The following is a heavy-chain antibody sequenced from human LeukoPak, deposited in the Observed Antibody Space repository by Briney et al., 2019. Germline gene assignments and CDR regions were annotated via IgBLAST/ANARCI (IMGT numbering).Heavy chain of an antibody. CDR1: GFTVSSNY. D-gene: IGHD4-11*01. J-gene: IGHJ6*03. Sequence: GGSLRLSCAASGFTVSSNYMSWVRQAPGKGLEWVSVIYSGGSTYYADSVKGRFTISRDNAKNSLYLQMNSLRAEDTAVYYCARGPYSPYYYYYYMDVWGKGTTVTVSS. CDR3: ARGPYSPYYYYYYMDV. V-gene: IGHV3-53*01. CDR2: IYSGGST.